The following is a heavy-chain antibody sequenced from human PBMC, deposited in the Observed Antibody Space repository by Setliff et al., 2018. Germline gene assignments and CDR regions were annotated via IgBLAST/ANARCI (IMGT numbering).Heavy chain of an antibody. D-gene: IGHD6-13*01. Sequence: PGGSLRLSCTSSGFTFSTYWMSWVRQAPGKGLEWVANIKHDGSEKNYVDSVKGRFTISRDNAENTLYLQMNSLRVEDTAVHYCAKSHSSWPIFIDYWGQGTLVTVSS. CDR2: IKHDGSEK. CDR3: AKSHSSWPIFIDY. V-gene: IGHV3-7*03. CDR1: GFTFSTYW. J-gene: IGHJ4*02.